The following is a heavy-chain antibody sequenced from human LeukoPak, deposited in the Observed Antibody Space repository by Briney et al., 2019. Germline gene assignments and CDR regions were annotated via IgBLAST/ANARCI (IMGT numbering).Heavy chain of an antibody. J-gene: IGHJ4*02. D-gene: IGHD2-15*01. V-gene: IGHV1-2*02. CDR2: INPNSGRT. CDR3: ASDGHDQVEADY. Sequence: ASVKVSCKPSGYTFTGHYIHWVRQDPGQRLEWMGWINPNSGRTNYAQQFQGKVTMTRDRSNGTASMELSRLRSDGPAVYYCASDGHDQVEADYWGQGTLVTVSS. CDR1: GYTFTGHY.